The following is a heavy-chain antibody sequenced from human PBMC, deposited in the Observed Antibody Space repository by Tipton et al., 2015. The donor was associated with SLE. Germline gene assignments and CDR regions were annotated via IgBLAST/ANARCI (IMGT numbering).Heavy chain of an antibody. D-gene: IGHD2-15*01. CDR2: VYYTGST. CDR1: GGSISGSSYY. Sequence: TLSLTCTVSGGSISGSSYYWGWIRQPPGKGLEWIGNVYYTGSTYYSPFLKSRLSISVDAAKNEFSLRLSSVTAADTAVYYCARAEGSWDAFDIWGQGTMVTVSS. V-gene: IGHV4-39*07. CDR3: ARAEGSWDAFDI. J-gene: IGHJ3*02.